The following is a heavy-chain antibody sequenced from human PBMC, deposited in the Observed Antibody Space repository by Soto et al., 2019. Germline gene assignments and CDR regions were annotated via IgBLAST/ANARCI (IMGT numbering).Heavy chain of an antibody. J-gene: IGHJ4*02. V-gene: IGHV3-74*01. D-gene: IGHD1-26*01. CDR1: GFTFSSYW. Sequence: EVQLVESGGGLVQPGGSLRLSCAASGFTFSSYWMHWLRQAPGKGLVWVSRINSGGSSTDYADSVKGRFTISRDNAKNTLYLQMNSLRAEDTAVYYCATDSGSYADYWGQGTLVTVSS. CDR3: ATDSGSYADY. CDR2: INSGGSST.